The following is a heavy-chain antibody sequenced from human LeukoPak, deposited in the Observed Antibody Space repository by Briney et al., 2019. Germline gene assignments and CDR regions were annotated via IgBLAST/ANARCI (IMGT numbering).Heavy chain of an antibody. CDR1: GGSISSGGYY. V-gene: IGHV4-30-2*03. J-gene: IGHJ3*02. D-gene: IGHD3-9*01. CDR2: IYYSGST. CDR3: ARGFYDILTGDDAFDI. Sequence: PQTLSLTCTVSGGSISSGGYYWSWIRQPPGKGLEWIGSIYYSGSTYYNPSLKSRVTISVDTSKNQFSLKLSSVTAADTAVYYCARGFYDILTGDDAFDIWGQGTMVTVSS.